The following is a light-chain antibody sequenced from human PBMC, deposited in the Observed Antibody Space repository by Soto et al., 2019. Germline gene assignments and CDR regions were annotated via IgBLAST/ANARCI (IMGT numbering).Light chain of an antibody. CDR3: QQCYSNPYT. CDR1: QSISRY. V-gene: IGKV1-39*01. J-gene: IGKJ1*01. CDR2: DAS. Sequence: DIQMTQSPSSLSASVGDRVTITCRASQSISRYLNWYQQKAGKAPNLLIFDASSLQGGVPSRFSGSGSGTDFTLTISSLQPEDFATYYCQQCYSNPYTFGQGTKVDIK.